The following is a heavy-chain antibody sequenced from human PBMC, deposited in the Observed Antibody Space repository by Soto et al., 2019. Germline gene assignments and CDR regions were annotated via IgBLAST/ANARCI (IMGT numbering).Heavy chain of an antibody. Sequence: GGSLRLSCAASGFTFSSYGMHWVRQAPGKGLEWVAVISYDGSNKYYADSVKGRFTISRDNSKNTLYLQMNSLRAEDTAVYYCAKDIGKYCSGGSCYSGPDYWGQGTLVTVSS. CDR2: ISYDGSNK. CDR3: AKDIGKYCSGGSCYSGPDY. V-gene: IGHV3-30*18. CDR1: GFTFSSYG. J-gene: IGHJ4*02. D-gene: IGHD2-15*01.